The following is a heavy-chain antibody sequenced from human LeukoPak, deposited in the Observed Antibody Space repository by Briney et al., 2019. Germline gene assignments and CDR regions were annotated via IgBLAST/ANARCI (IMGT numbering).Heavy chain of an antibody. CDR2: IKPDGSDK. V-gene: IGHV3-7*01. CDR3: ARGTGVYYIY. CDR1: GFPFNTYW. Sequence: GGSLRLTCAASGFPFNTYWMSWVRQSPGKGLQWVANIKPDGSDKYYVDSVRGRFTVSRDNAKNSLYLHLSSLGADDTAVYYCARGTGVYYIYWGQGTLVTVSS. D-gene: IGHD1-26*01. J-gene: IGHJ4*02.